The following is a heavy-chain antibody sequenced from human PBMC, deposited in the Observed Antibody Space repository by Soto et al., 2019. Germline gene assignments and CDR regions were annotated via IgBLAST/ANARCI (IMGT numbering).Heavy chain of an antibody. V-gene: IGHV1-69*02. D-gene: IGHD2-15*01. CDR1: GGTFSSYT. J-gene: IGHJ6*02. Sequence: QVQLVQPGAEVKKPGSSVKVSCKASGGTFSSYTISWVRQAPGQGLEWMGRIIPTLGIANYAQKFQGRVTITADKSTGTAYMELSSLRSEDTAVYYCARGGYCSGGSCYSPYYYGMAVCCQGTTVTVSS. CDR2: IIPTLGIA. CDR3: ARGGYCSGGSCYSPYYYGMAV.